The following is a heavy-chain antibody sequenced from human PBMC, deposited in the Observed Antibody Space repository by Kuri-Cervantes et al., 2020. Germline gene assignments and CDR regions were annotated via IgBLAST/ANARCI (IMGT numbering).Heavy chain of an antibody. CDR3: AKSPALWFGEFI. J-gene: IGHJ4*02. V-gene: IGHV3-30*02. CDR1: GFTFRSYG. CDR2: IWYDGSNQ. D-gene: IGHD3-10*01. Sequence: GGSLRLSCAASGFTFRSYGMHWVRQAPGKGLEWVAVIWYDGSNQYYADPVRGRFTISRDNSKSTVYLQMNSLRAEDTAVYYCAKSPALWFGEFIWGQGTLVTVSS.